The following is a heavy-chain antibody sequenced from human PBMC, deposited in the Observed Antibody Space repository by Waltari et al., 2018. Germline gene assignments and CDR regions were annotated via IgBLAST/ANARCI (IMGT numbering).Heavy chain of an antibody. D-gene: IGHD2-8*01. Sequence: EVQLVESGGGLVQPGGSLRLSCAASGFTFSTYDMHWVRQAAGKGREGVSAIGTAGDTYYPGSVKGRFTISRENAKNSLYLQMNSLRAGDTAVYYCARTYGPTDGMDVWGQGTTVTVSS. CDR1: GFTFSTYD. J-gene: IGHJ6*02. V-gene: IGHV3-13*01. CDR2: IGTAGDT. CDR3: ARTYGPTDGMDV.